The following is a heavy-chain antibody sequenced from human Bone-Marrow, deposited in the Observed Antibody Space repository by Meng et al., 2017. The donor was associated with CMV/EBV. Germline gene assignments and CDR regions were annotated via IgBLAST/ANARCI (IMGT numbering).Heavy chain of an antibody. CDR2: IFSNDEK. CDR3: ARILDYYDSSGYGFDY. D-gene: IGHD3-22*01. J-gene: IGHJ4*02. Sequence: SGPTLVKPTETLTLTCTVSGFSLSNARMGVSWIRQPPGKALEWLAHIFSNDEKSYSTSLKSRLTISKDTSKSQVVLTMTNMDPVDTATYYSARILDYYDSSGYGFDYWGQGTLVTVSS. V-gene: IGHV2-26*01. CDR1: GFSLSNARMG.